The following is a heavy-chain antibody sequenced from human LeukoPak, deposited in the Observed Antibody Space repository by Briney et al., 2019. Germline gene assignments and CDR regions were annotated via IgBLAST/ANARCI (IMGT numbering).Heavy chain of an antibody. CDR1: GFTANNNY. V-gene: IGHV3-66*02. CDR2: NSGGST. CDR3: ARGASLYSSGWYYPY. D-gene: IGHD6-19*01. J-gene: IGHJ4*02. Sequence: GGSLRLSCPVSGFTANNNYMSWVGQAPGKGLEGASVNSGGSTYYADSVKGRFTISRDNSKSTLYLQMNSLKAEDTAVYYCARGASLYSSGWYYPYWGQGTLVTVSS.